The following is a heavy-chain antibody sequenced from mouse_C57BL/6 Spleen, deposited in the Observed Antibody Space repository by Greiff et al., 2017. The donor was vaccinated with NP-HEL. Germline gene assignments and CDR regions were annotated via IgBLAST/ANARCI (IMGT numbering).Heavy chain of an antibody. D-gene: IGHD1-1*01. CDR1: GFTFSSYA. J-gene: IGHJ4*01. Sequence: DVHLVESGEGLVKPGGSLKLSCAASGFTFSSYAMSWVRQTPEKRLEWVAYISSGGDYIYYADTVKGRFTISRDNARNTLYLQMSSLKSEDTAMYYCTRDPYYYGSRRYAMDYWGQGTSVTVSS. V-gene: IGHV5-9-1*02. CDR3: TRDPYYYGSRRYAMDY. CDR2: ISSGGDYI.